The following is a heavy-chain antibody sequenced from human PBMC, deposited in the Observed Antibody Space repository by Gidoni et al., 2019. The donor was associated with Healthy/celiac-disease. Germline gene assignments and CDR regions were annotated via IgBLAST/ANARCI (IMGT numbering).Heavy chain of an antibody. CDR3: ARGPDYPHYYYGMDV. J-gene: IGHJ6*02. CDR2: INAGNGNT. CDR1: GYTFTSYA. V-gene: IGHV1-3*01. D-gene: IGHD5-12*01. Sequence: QVQLVQSGAEVKKPGASVKVSCKASGYTFTSYAMHWVRQAPGQRLEWMGWINAGNGNTKYSQKFQGRVTITRDTSASTAYMELSSLRSEDTAVYYCARGPDYPHYYYGMDVWGQGTTVTVSS.